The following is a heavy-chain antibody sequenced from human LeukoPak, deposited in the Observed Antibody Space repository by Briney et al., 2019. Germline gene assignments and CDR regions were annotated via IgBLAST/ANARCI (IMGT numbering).Heavy chain of an antibody. CDR2: IHYTGST. V-gene: IGHV4-31*03. CDR3: ARDLGGGNYETLLY. J-gene: IGHJ4*02. D-gene: IGHD4-23*01. Sequence: SETLSLTCTVSGGSISSSSYYWSWIRQYPGKGLEWIGYIHYTGSTYYNPSLESRVTISVDTSKSQFSLNLRSVTAADTAVYYCARDLGGGNYETLLYWGQGTLVTVSS. CDR1: GGSISSSSYY.